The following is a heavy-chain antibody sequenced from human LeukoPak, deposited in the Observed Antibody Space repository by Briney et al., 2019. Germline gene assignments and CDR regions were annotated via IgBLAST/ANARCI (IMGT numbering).Heavy chain of an antibody. CDR2: IYPGDSDT. CDR3: ARQQFWNGCPGFDY. CDR1: GYSFTSYW. J-gene: IGHJ4*02. Sequence: GESLKISCKGSGYSFTSYWIGWVRQMPGKGLEWMGIIYPGDSDTRYSPSFQGQVTISADKSVSTAYLQWSGLKASDTAIYYCARQQFWNGCPGFDYWGQGTLVTVSS. V-gene: IGHV5-51*01. D-gene: IGHD1-1*01.